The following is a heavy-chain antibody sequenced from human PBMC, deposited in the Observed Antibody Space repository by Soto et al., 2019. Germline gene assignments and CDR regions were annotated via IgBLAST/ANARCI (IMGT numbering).Heavy chain of an antibody. J-gene: IGHJ6*02. D-gene: IGHD5-18*01. CDR1: GFTFSSYS. CDR2: ISSSSSYI. Sequence: EVQLVESGGGLVKPGGSLRLSCAASGFTFSSYSMNWVRQAPGKGLEWVSSISSSSSYIYYADSVKGRFTISRDNAKNSLYLQMTSLRAEDTAVYYCAREHLPSRGDSYGPLGAGMDGWGQGTTVTVSS. V-gene: IGHV3-21*01. CDR3: AREHLPSRGDSYGPLGAGMDG.